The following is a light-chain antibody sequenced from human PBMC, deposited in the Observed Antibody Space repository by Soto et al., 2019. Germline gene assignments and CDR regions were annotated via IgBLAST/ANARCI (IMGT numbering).Light chain of an antibody. Sequence: DIPMTQSPSTLSASVGDRVTITCRASQSISNWLAWYQQKAGKAPKLLIYKASSLESGVPSRFSGSGSGTEFTLTISTLQPDDFATYYCQQYNSPWTFGQGTKVEIK. CDR1: QSISNW. CDR3: QQYNSPWT. V-gene: IGKV1-5*03. CDR2: KAS. J-gene: IGKJ1*01.